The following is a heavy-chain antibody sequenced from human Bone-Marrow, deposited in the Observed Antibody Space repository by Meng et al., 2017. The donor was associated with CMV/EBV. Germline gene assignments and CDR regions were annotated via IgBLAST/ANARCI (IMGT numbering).Heavy chain of an antibody. CDR3: ARGNYDPPRGYYYYYGMDV. D-gene: IGHD3-3*01. V-gene: IGHV3-48*04. J-gene: IGHJ6*02. Sequence: GGSRRLSCAASGFTFSSYSMNWVRQAPGKGLEWVSYISSSSSTIYYADSVKGRFTISRDNAKNSLYLQMNSLRAEDTAVYYCARGNYDPPRGYYYYYGMDVWGQGTTVTVSS. CDR2: ISSSSSTI. CDR1: GFTFSSYS.